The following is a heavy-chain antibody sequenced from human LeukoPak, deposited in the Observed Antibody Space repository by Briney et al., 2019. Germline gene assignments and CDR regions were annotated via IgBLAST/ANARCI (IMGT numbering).Heavy chain of an antibody. CDR2: INSDGSST. D-gene: IGHD6-19*01. Sequence: GGSLRLSCAASGFTFSSYWMHWVRQAPGKGLVWVSRINSDGSSTSYADSVKGRFTISRDNAKNTLYLQMNSLRAEDTAVYYCVQGKWLVRGAFDIWGQGTMVTVSS. V-gene: IGHV3-74*01. CDR3: VQGKWLVRGAFDI. J-gene: IGHJ3*02. CDR1: GFTFSSYW.